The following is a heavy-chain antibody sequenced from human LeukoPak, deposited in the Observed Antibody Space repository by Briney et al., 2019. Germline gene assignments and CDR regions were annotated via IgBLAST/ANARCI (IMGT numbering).Heavy chain of an antibody. Sequence: GGSLRLSCAASGFTFSSYSMNWVRQAPGEGLEWVSSISSSSSYIYYAGSVKGRFTISRDNAKNSLYLQMSSLRAEDTAVYYCATQTYALFDYWGQGTLVIGSS. CDR2: ISSSSSYI. V-gene: IGHV3-21*04. CDR3: ATQTYALFDY. CDR1: GFTFSSYS. J-gene: IGHJ4*02. D-gene: IGHD2-2*01.